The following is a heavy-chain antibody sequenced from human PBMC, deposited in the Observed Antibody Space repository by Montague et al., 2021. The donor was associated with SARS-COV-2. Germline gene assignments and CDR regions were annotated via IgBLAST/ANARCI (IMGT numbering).Heavy chain of an antibody. Sequence: SETLSLTCSVSSGSIISSGYYWGWIRQPPGKELEWIGNIYYSGPTYYNPSLQSRGTISVDTSKNHLSLRLSPVTAADTAVYFCARGMIRGVTTPFDYWGQGSQVTVSS. CDR2: IYYSGPT. D-gene: IGHD3-10*01. J-gene: IGHJ4*02. CDR1: SGSIISSGYY. V-gene: IGHV4-39*02. CDR3: ARGMIRGVTTPFDY.